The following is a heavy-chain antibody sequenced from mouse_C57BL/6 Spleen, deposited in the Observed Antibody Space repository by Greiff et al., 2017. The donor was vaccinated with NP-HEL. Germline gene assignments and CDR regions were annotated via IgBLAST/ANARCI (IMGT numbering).Heavy chain of an antibody. J-gene: IGHJ1*03. CDR2: IHPNSGST. Sequence: QVQLKQPGAELVKPGASVKLSCKASGYTFTSYWMHWVKQRPGQGLEWIGMIHPNSGSTNYNEKFKSKATLTVDKSSSTAYMQLSSLTSEDSAVYYWARGGDIYDGDFDVWGTGTTVTVSS. V-gene: IGHV1-64*01. CDR3: ARGGDIYDGDFDV. D-gene: IGHD2-3*01. CDR1: GYTFTSYW.